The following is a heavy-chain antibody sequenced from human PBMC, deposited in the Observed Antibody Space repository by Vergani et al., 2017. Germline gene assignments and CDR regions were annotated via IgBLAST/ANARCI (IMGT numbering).Heavy chain of an antibody. CDR3: TRATVATDY. CDR2: IRSKANSYAT. J-gene: IGHJ4*02. CDR1: GFTFSGSA. Sequence: EVQLVESGGGLVQPGGSLKLSCAASGFTFSGSAMHWVRQASGKGLEWVGRIRSKANSYATAYAASVKGRFTISRDDSKNTAYLQMNSRKTEDTAVYYCTRATVATDYWGQGTLVTVSS. D-gene: IGHD4-17*01. V-gene: IGHV3-73*01.